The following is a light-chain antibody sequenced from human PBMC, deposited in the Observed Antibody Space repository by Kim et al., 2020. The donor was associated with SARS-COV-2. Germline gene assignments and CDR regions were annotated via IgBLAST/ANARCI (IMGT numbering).Light chain of an antibody. CDR2: DVS. V-gene: IGLV2-14*03. CDR1: SSDVGSYNH. J-gene: IGLJ2*01. Sequence: QSALTQPASVSGSPGQPITISCTGTSSDVGSYNHVSWHQQHPGKAPKVMIYDVSNRPSGVSNRFSGSKSGNTASLTISGLQAEDEADYYCASYTSSTTVAFGGGTQLTVL. CDR3: ASYTSSTTVA.